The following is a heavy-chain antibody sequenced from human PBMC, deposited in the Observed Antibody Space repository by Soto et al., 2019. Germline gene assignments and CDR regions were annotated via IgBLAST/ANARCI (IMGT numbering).Heavy chain of an antibody. CDR2: IKEDGSVK. D-gene: IGHD2-2*01. J-gene: IGHJ3*02. CDR1: GFTLGSYW. Sequence: EVQLVESGGGLVQPGGSLRLSCAASGFTLGSYWMSWVRQAPGMGPEWVANIKEDGSVKYYVDSVEGRFTISRDNAKKSLFLQMNSLRAEDTAVYYCARDLTVTRGCSSTSCYYDALDIWGQGTMVTVSS. V-gene: IGHV3-7*01. CDR3: ARDLTVTRGCSSTSCYYDALDI.